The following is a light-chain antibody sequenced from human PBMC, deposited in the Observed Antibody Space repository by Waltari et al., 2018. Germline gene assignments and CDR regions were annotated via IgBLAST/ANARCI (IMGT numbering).Light chain of an antibody. V-gene: IGLV1-40*01. CDR3: QSYDSSLSGSVV. CDR1: SSNIGAGYD. J-gene: IGLJ2*01. Sequence: QSMLTQPPSVSGAPGQRVTISCTGSSSNIGAGYDVHGYQQLPGTAPKLLIYGNSNRPSGVPNRFSGSKSGTPGSLAITGLQAEDEADYYCQSYDSSLSGSVVFGGGTKLAVL. CDR2: GNS.